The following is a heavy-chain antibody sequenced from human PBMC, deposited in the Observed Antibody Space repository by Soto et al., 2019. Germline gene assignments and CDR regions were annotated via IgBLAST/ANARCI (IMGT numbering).Heavy chain of an antibody. CDR3: ARRPRPENYGMDV. V-gene: IGHV4-4*02. CDR1: GGSISSSNW. CDR2: IYHSGYT. J-gene: IGHJ6*02. Sequence: SETLSLTCAVSGGSISSSNWWSWVRQPPGKGLEWIGEIYHSGYTSYIPSLKSRVTISVDKSKNQFSLKLRSVTAADTAVYYCARRPRPENYGMDVWGQGTTVTVSS. D-gene: IGHD6-6*01.